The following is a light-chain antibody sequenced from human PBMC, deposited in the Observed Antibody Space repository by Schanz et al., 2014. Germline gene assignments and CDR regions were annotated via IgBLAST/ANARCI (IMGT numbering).Light chain of an antibody. Sequence: AIRMTQSPSSLSASVGDTVTITCRASQDIRSDLVWYQQRPGEAPKLLVYAASTLQSGVPSRFSGSGSGTYFTLTISSLQPEDSATYYCLQDYRYPRTFGQGTKVEIK. J-gene: IGKJ1*01. CDR1: QDIRSD. CDR2: AAS. V-gene: IGKV1-6*01. CDR3: LQDYRYPRT.